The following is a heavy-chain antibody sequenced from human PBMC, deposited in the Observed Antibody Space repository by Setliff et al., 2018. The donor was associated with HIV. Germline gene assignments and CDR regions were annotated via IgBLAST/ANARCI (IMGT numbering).Heavy chain of an antibody. CDR2: FDPEDAET. CDR3: AAEMMYAQGSFDY. D-gene: IGHD2-8*01. Sequence: ASVNVSCKVSGYTLTELSMLWVRQAPGKGLEWMGGFDPEDAETIYAQRFQGRVTMTEDTSTDTAYMELSSLSSEDTAVYYCAAEMMYAQGSFDYWGQGTLVTVSS. J-gene: IGHJ4*02. CDR1: GYTLTELS. V-gene: IGHV1-24*01.